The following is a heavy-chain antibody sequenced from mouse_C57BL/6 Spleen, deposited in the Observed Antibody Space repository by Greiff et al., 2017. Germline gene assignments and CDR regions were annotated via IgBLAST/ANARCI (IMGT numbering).Heavy chain of an antibody. D-gene: IGHD3-1*01. CDR2: IHPNSGST. CDR1: GYTFTSYW. J-gene: IGHJ2*01. Sequence: QVQLQQPGAELVKPGASVKLSCKASGYTFTSYWMHWVKQRPGQGLEWIGMIHPNSGSTNYNEKFKSKATLTVDKSSSTAYMQLSSLTSEDSAVYYCARSSTARAADLDYWGQGTTLTVSS. V-gene: IGHV1-64*01. CDR3: ARSSTARAADLDY.